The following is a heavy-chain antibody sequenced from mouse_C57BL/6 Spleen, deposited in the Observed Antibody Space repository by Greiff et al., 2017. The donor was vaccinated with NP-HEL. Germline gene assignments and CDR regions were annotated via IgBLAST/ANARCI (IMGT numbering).Heavy chain of an antibody. CDR2: IYPRSGNT. Sequence: QVQLQQSGAELARPGASVKLSCKASGYTFTSYGISWVKQRTGQGLEWIGEIYPRSGNTYYNEKFKGKATLTADKSSSTAYMELRSLTSEDSAVYFCARWVYGSSSWFAYWGQGTLVTVSA. J-gene: IGHJ3*01. CDR1: GYTFTSYG. D-gene: IGHD1-1*01. V-gene: IGHV1-81*01. CDR3: ARWVYGSSSWFAY.